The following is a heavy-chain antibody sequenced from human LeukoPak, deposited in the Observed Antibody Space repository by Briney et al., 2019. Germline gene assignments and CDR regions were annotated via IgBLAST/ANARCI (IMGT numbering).Heavy chain of an antibody. CDR3: ARGYSYGYAPY. V-gene: IGHV3-48*04. J-gene: IGHJ4*02. D-gene: IGHD5-18*01. CDR2: ISSGSDTL. CDR1: GFDFSLYS. Sequence: GGSLRLSSAASGFDFSLYSMNWVRRAPGKGLEWISYISSGSDTLYYADSVKGRFTVSRDNAKNSLYLQMNSLRAEDTAVYYCARGYSYGYAPYWGQGTLVTVSS.